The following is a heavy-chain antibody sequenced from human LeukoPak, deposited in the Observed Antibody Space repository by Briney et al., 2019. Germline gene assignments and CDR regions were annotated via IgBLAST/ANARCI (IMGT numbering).Heavy chain of an antibody. Sequence: GGSLRLSCAASGFTFSDYYMSWIRQAPGKGLEWVSYVSSGSSTIYYADSVKGRFTISRDNAKNSLYLQMNSLRAEDTAVYYCARDGQWLFDFDYWGQGTLVTVSS. CDR2: VSSGSSTI. D-gene: IGHD6-19*01. CDR3: ARDGQWLFDFDY. V-gene: IGHV3-11*04. CDR1: GFTFSDYY. J-gene: IGHJ4*02.